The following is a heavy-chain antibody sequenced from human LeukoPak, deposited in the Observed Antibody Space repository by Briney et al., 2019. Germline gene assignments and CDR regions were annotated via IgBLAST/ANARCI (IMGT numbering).Heavy chain of an antibody. J-gene: IGHJ4*02. V-gene: IGHV1-18*01. CDR2: ISPYNGNT. CDR1: GYTFIRYG. CDR3: ARTRGTHISMAYLDS. D-gene: IGHD2/OR15-2a*01. Sequence: ASVKVSCKTSGYTFIRYGITWVRQAPGQGLEWMAWISPYNGNTKYVQNLQGRVTITTDTSTSTAYMELRSLTSDDTAVYYCARTRGTHISMAYLDSWGQGTLVTVSS.